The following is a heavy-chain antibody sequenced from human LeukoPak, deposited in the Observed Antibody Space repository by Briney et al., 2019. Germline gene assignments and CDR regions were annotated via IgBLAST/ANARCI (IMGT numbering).Heavy chain of an antibody. D-gene: IGHD2-15*01. J-gene: IGHJ4*02. Sequence: PGGSLRLSCAASGFTFSDRYMDWVRPAPVKGLEWVGRIRNKANSYTTEYAASVKGRFTISRDDSKNSLYLQMNSLKTEDTAVYYCARVKGDGSGSYYLDYWGQGTLVTVSS. V-gene: IGHV3-72*01. CDR1: GFTFSDRY. CDR3: ARVKGDGSGSYYLDY. CDR2: IRNKANSYTT.